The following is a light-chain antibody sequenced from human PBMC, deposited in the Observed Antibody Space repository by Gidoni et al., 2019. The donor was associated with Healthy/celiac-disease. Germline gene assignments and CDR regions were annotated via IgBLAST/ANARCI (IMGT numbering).Light chain of an antibody. CDR2: DVN. Sequence: PGLAPKLILFDVNTRPSGVPDRFSGSKSGNTASLTISGLQTDDEADYYCCSYAGSSTFVVFGGGTKLTVL. J-gene: IGLJ2*01. V-gene: IGLV2-11*01. CDR3: CSYAGSSTFVV.